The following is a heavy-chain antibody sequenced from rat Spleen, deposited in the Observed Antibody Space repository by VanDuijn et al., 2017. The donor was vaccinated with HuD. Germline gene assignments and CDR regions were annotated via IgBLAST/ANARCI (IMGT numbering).Heavy chain of an antibody. CDR1: GFIFNNYW. Sequence: EVQLVESGGGLVQPGRSLKLSCVASGFIFNNYWMTWIRQAPGKGLEWVTSISYDGGTTYYRDSVKGRFTISRDNAKSTIYLQMNSLGSEDTATYYCAVSGYGYWGQGVMVTVSS. CDR3: AVSGYGY. CDR2: ISYDGGTT. J-gene: IGHJ2*01. D-gene: IGHD4-3*01. V-gene: IGHV5-31*01.